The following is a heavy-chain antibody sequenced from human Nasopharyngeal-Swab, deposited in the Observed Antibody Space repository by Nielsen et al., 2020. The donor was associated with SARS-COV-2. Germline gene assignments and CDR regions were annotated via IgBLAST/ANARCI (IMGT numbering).Heavy chain of an antibody. CDR2: INPSGGST. V-gene: IGHV1-46*01. CDR1: GYTFTSYY. D-gene: IGHD3-3*01. Sequence: ASVKVSCKASGYTFTSYYMHWVRQAPGQGLEWMGIINPSGGSTSYAQKFQGRVTMTRDTSTSTVYMELSSLRSEDTAVYYCARGGPTYYDFWSGPYGMDVWGQGTTVTVSS. J-gene: IGHJ6*02. CDR3: ARGGPTYYDFWSGPYGMDV.